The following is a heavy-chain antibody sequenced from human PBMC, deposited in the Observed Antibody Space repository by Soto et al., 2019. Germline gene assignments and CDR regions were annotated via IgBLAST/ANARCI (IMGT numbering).Heavy chain of an antibody. D-gene: IGHD1-26*01. CDR2: IIPIFGTA. CDR1: GGTFSSYA. V-gene: IGHV1-69*13. J-gene: IGHJ6*02. CDR3: ARVQDDIVGATLHYYYYGMDV. Sequence: ASVKVSCKASGGTFSSYAISWVRQAPGQGLEWMGGIIPIFGTANYAQKFQGRVTITADESTSTAYMELSSLRSEDTAVYYCARVQDDIVGATLHYYYYGMDVWGQGTTVTVSS.